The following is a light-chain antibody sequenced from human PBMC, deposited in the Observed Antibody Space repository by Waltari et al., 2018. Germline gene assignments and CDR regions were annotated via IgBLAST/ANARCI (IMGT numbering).Light chain of an antibody. CDR2: GAS. Sequence: DIQMTQSPSSLSVPVGGRVTVTCRASQSIDTDLNWYQHKPGPAPKLLIFGASSLHRGVPGRFSGSGSGTDFTLTITSLLPDDFATYYCQQSYSPPYTFGRGTKLEIK. V-gene: IGKV1-39*01. J-gene: IGKJ2*01. CDR1: QSIDTD. CDR3: QQSYSPPYT.